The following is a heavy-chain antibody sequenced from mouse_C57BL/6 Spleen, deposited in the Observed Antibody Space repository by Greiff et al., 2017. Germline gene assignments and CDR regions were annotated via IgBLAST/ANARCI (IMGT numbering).Heavy chain of an antibody. V-gene: IGHV5-9-1*02. CDR1: GFTFSSYA. CDR3: TREGGYYGSSYPFAY. J-gene: IGHJ3*01. D-gene: IGHD1-1*01. CDR2: ISSGGDYI. Sequence: EVKLVESGEGLVKPGGSLKLSCAASGFTFSSYAMSWVRQTPEKRLEWVAYISSGGDYIYYADTVKGRFTISRDNARNTLYLQMSSLKSEDTAMYYCTREGGYYGSSYPFAYWGQGTLVTVSA.